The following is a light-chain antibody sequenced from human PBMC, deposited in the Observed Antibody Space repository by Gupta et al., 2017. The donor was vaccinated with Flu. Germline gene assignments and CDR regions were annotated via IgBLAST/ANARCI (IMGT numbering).Light chain of an antibody. CDR1: QGLVYSDGNTY. CDR3: MQSEHWPWT. CDR2: MVS. V-gene: IGKV2-30*01. J-gene: IGKJ1*01. Sequence: VTLGQPASMSCRSTQGLVYSDGNTYLQWFQQRPGQSPRRLIYMVSQRESGVPDRFSGSGSGTDFTLKISSVEAEDVGIYFCMQSEHWPWTFGQGTKVEIK.